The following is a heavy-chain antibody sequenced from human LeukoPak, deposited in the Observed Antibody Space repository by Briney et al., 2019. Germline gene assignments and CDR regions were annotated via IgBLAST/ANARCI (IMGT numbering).Heavy chain of an antibody. CDR3: ARAHYDYVWGSYRPVDY. V-gene: IGHV3-23*01. Sequence: GGSLRLSCAASGFTFSSYAMSWVRQAPGKGLEWVSTISGSGDSTYYADSVKGRFTISRDNSKNTLYLQMNSLRAEDTAVYYCARAHYDYVWGSYRPVDYWGQGTLVTVSS. D-gene: IGHD3-16*02. CDR1: GFTFSSYA. J-gene: IGHJ4*02. CDR2: ISGSGDST.